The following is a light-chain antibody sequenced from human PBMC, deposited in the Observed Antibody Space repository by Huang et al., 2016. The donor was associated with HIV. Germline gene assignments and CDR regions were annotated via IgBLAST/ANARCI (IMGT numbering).Light chain of an antibody. CDR3: QQYDDWPLT. CDR1: QSVRSI. V-gene: IGKV3-15*01. J-gene: IGKJ4*01. CDR2: GAS. Sequence: EIVMTQSPASLSVSPGETATLSCRASQSVRSILAWYQQKPGLAPRILIFGASTRATGIPGRFSGSGSGTEFTLTINSLKSEDFAVYYCQQYDDWPLTFGGGTKVEMK.